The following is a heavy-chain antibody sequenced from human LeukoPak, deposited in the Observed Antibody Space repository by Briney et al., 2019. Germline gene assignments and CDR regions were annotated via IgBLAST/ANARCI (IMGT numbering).Heavy chain of an antibody. CDR2: ISGSGGST. CDR1: GFTFSSYA. D-gene: IGHD6-19*01. Sequence: GGSLRLSCAASGFTFSSYAMSWVRQAPGKGLEWVSTISGSGGSTYYADSVKGRFTISRDNSKITLYLQMNSLRAEDTAVYYCAKEEAVALALFGYWGQGTLVTVSS. CDR3: AKEEAVALALFGY. V-gene: IGHV3-23*01. J-gene: IGHJ4*02.